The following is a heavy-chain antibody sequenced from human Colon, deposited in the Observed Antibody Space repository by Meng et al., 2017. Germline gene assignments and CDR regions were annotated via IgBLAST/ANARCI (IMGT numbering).Heavy chain of an antibody. CDR3: AKDLYYGSKDY. CDR1: GFTFSNFW. D-gene: IGHD3-10*01. CDR2: INTGGSST. J-gene: IGHJ4*02. Sequence: EVWLVGSGGGLVRPGGSLRLYGAASGFTFSNFWMHWVRQAPGNGPVWVSNINTGGSSTHYAASVRGRFTISRDNAKNTLDLQMNSLRAEDTAVYYCAKDLYYGSKDYWGQGTLVTVSS. V-gene: IGHV3-74*01.